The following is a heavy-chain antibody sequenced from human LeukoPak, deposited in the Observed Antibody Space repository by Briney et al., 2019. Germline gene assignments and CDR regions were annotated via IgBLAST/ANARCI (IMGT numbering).Heavy chain of an antibody. V-gene: IGHV3-30*03. CDR3: ARGYDSSGYVNY. CDR2: ISYDGTDK. CDR1: GFTFRNYG. J-gene: IGHJ4*02. Sequence: PGRSLRLSCAASGFTFRNYGMHWVRQAPGKGLEWVAGISYDGTDKNYANSVKGRFTVSRDNSKNTLYLQMNSLRAEDTAVYYCARGYDSSGYVNYWGQGTLVTVSS. D-gene: IGHD3-22*01.